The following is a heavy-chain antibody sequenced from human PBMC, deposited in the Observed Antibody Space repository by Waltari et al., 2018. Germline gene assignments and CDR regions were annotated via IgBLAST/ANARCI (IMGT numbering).Heavy chain of an antibody. Sequence: QVQLQESGPGLVKPSETLSLTCAVSGYSISSGYYWGWIRQPPGKGLEWIGSIYHSGSTYYNPSRKSRVTISVDTSKNQFSLKLSSVTAADTAVYYCARDMVRGVIAFNWFDPWGQGTLVTVSS. CDR1: GYSISSGYY. J-gene: IGHJ5*02. CDR2: IYHSGST. V-gene: IGHV4-38-2*02. CDR3: ARDMVRGVIAFNWFDP. D-gene: IGHD3-10*01.